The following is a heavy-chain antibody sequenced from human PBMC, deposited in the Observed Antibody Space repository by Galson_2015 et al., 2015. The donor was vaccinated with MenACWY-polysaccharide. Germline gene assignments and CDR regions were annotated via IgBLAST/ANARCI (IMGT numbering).Heavy chain of an antibody. J-gene: IGHJ6*02. V-gene: IGHV3-30*04. CDR1: GFTFSTYA. CDR3: AREYCSRTTCFGMDV. Sequence: SLRLSCAASGFTFSTYATHWVRQAPGKGLEWVTVISYDGSNKYYADSVKGRFTISRDSSQNSFYLQISSLRADDTAVYYCAREYCSRTTCFGMDVWGQGTTVTVFS. D-gene: IGHD2-2*01. CDR2: ISYDGSNK.